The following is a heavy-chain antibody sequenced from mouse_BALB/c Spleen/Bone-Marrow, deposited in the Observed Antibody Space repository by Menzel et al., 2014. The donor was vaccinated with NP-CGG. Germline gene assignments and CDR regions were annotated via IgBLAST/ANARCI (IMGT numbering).Heavy chain of an antibody. CDR1: GYAFTNYL. CDR2: INPGSGGT. Sequence: VQLQQSGPELVRPGTSVKVSCKASGYAFTNYLMEWIKQRPGQGLEWIGVINPGSGGTNYNEKFKGKATLTADKSSSTAYMQLSSLTSDDSAVYFCARRIYYAMGYWGQGTTLTASS. V-gene: IGHV1-54*01. CDR3: ARRIYYAMGY. J-gene: IGHJ2*01. D-gene: IGHD2-1*01.